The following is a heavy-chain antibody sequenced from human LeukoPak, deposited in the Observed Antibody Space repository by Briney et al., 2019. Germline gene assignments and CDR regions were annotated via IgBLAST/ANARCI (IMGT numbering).Heavy chain of an antibody. J-gene: IGHJ5*02. V-gene: IGHV4-34*01. CDR3: ELLGITIFGEVRT. Sequence: PETLSLTCAVYGGSFSGYYWSWIRQPPGKGLEWIGEINHGGSTNYNPSLKSRVTISVDTSKNQFSLKLSSVTAADTAVYYCELLGITIFGEVRTWGQGTLVTVSS. CDR1: GGSFSGYY. D-gene: IGHD3-3*01. CDR2: INHGGST.